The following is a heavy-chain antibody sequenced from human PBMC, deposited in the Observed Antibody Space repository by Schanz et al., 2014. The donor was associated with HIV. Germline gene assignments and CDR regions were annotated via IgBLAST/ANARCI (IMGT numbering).Heavy chain of an antibody. CDR2: FNPNSGGR. D-gene: IGHD6-6*01. V-gene: IGHV1-2*02. CDR1: GYTFTDYF. Sequence: QVQLVQSGAELKKPGASVKVSCKSSGYTFTDYFIHWVRQAPGQGLEWMGWFNPNSGGRIYPQKFEGRVTMTRDTSISTAYMELSSLRYDDTAVYYCAREPSFSGLDVWGQGTTVIVSS. J-gene: IGHJ6*02. CDR3: AREPSFSGLDV.